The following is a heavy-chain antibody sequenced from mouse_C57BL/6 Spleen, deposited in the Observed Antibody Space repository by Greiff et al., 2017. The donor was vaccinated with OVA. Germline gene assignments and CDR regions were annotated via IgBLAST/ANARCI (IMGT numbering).Heavy chain of an antibody. CDR2: ISDGGSYT. V-gene: IGHV5-4*03. D-gene: IGHD2-4*01. Sequence: EVQVVESGGGLVKPGGSLKLSCAASGFTFSSYAMSWVRQTPEKRLEWVGTISDGGSYTYYPENVKGRFTISRDTAKNNLYMQMSHLKSEDTAMYYCARRGYDYDGHYYAMDYWGQGTSVTVSS. CDR1: GFTFSSYA. J-gene: IGHJ4*01. CDR3: ARRGYDYDGHYYAMDY.